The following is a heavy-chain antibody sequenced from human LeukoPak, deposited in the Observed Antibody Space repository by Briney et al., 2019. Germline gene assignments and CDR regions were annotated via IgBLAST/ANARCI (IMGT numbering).Heavy chain of an antibody. CDR3: ARGTRKDSSGWPAERFDY. CDR2: ISSSGSTI. J-gene: IGHJ4*02. CDR1: GFTFSDYY. V-gene: IGHV3-11*01. D-gene: IGHD6-19*01. Sequence: GGSLRLSCAASGFTFSDYYMSWIRQAPGKGLEWVSYISSSGSTIYYADSVKGRFTISRDNAKNSLYLQMNSLRAEDTAVYYCARGTRKDSSGWPAERFDYWGQGTLVTVSS.